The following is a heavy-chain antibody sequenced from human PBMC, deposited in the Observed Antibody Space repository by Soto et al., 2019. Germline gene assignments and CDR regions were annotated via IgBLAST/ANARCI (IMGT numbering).Heavy chain of an antibody. CDR3: ARVNYDSSGYYRAAPYYYYGMDV. J-gene: IGHJ6*02. V-gene: IGHV4-30-2*01. Sequence: SETLSLTCAVSGGSISSGGYSWSWIRQPPGKGLEWIGYIYHSGSTYYNPSLKSRVTISVDRSKNQFSLKLSSVTAADTAVYYCARVNYDSSGYYRAAPYYYYGMDVWGQGTTVTVSS. CDR1: GGSISSGGYS. CDR2: IYHSGST. D-gene: IGHD3-22*01.